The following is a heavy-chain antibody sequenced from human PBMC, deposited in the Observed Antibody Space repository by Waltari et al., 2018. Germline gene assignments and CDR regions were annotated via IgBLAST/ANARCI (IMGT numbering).Heavy chain of an antibody. CDR3: ARDQPDYYDSSGYFHDAFDI. Sequence: QVQLVQSGAEVKKPGASVKVSCKASGYNFTSYYMHWVRQAPGQGLEWMGIINPSGGSTSYAQKFQGRVTMTRDTSTSTVYMELISLRSEDTAVYYCARDQPDYYDSSGYFHDAFDIWGQGTMVTASS. CDR1: GYNFTSYY. D-gene: IGHD3-22*01. CDR2: INPSGGST. V-gene: IGHV1-46*01. J-gene: IGHJ3*02.